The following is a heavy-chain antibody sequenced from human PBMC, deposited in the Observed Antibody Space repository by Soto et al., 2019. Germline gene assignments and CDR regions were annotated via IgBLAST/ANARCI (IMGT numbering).Heavy chain of an antibody. CDR2: ISGSGGST. CDR1: RFTFSSYA. J-gene: IGHJ6*02. D-gene: IGHD3-10*01. CDR3: AKDKRGNKRHYYNLGMDV. Sequence: GGSLRLSCAASRFTFSSYAMSWVRQASGKGLEWVSAISGSGGSTYYADSVKGRFTISRDNPKNTLYLQMNSLRAEDTAVYYCAKDKRGNKRHYYNLGMDVCRQTITVTVS. V-gene: IGHV3-23*01.